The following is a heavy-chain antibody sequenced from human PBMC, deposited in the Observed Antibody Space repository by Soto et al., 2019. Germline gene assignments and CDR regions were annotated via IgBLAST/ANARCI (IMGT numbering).Heavy chain of an antibody. V-gene: IGHV4-34*01. CDR2: VSQGEGT. CDR3: ARGLDPAKTGY. D-gene: IGHD5-18*01. CDR1: GGSFNSYY. J-gene: IGHJ4*02. Sequence: QVQPQESGSGLVKPSETLSLTCAVYGGSFNSYYWRWIRQPPGKGLEWSGEVSQGEGTKYMPSLESRVTISIDTSKNHFSLRLTSVTAADTAVYYCARGLDPAKTGYWGRGTLVTVSS.